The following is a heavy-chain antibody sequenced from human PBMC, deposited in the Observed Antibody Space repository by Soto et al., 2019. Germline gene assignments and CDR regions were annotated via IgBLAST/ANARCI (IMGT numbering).Heavy chain of an antibody. Sequence: GPTLVNPTQTLTLTCVFSGFSLNTGGVTVGWIRQPPGKALEWVALIYWDDGKRYSPSLKSRLTITKETSRNQVVLTMTNVDPEDTATYFCAHSPAPRVYFQHWGEGTLVTVS. CDR2: IYWDDGK. CDR1: GFSLNTGGVT. J-gene: IGHJ1*01. V-gene: IGHV2-5*02. CDR3: AHSPAPRVYFQH. D-gene: IGHD3-10*01.